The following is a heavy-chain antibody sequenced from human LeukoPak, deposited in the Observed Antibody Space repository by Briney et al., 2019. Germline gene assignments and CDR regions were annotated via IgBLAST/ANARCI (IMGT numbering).Heavy chain of an antibody. J-gene: IGHJ4*02. CDR2: ISTGGAGT. D-gene: IGHD3-22*01. CDR3: AKGATDYYDNSGFYLHFDY. V-gene: IGHV3-23*01. Sequence: HAGGSLRLSCAASGFTFSGYAMNWVRQAPGKGLEWVSSISTGGAGTYYADSVKGRLTISRDNSKNTLYLQMNSLRAEDTAVYYCAKGATDYYDNSGFYLHFDYWGQGALVTVSS. CDR1: GFTFSGYA.